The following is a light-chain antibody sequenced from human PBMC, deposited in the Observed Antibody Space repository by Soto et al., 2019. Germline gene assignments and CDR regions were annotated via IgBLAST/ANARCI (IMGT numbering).Light chain of an antibody. J-gene: IGLJ2*01. CDR2: GTS. CDR3: QSYDTTLWTPL. CDR1: ASNIGANYD. V-gene: IGLV1-40*01. Sequence: QSVLTQPPSVSGAPGQRVTISCTGGASNIGANYDVHWYQQLPGTAPKLLIYGTSNRPSGVPDRFSASKSDTSASLAIAWLQAEDEANYYCQSYDTTLWTPLFGGGTKLTVL.